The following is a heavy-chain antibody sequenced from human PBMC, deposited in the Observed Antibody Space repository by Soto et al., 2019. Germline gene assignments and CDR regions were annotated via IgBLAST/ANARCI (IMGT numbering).Heavy chain of an antibody. V-gene: IGHV3-21*01. Sequence: GGSRSLCCAASGFTFSSYSMNWVRQAPGKGLEWVSSISSSSSYIYYADSVKGRFTISRDNAKNSLYLQMNSLRAEDTAVYYCARDAPLAFDTWGQGTMVTVSS. CDR1: GFTFSSYS. CDR3: ARDAPLAFDT. CDR2: ISSSSSYI. J-gene: IGHJ3*02.